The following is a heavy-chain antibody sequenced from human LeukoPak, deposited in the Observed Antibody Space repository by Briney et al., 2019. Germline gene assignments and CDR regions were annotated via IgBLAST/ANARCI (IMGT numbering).Heavy chain of an antibody. J-gene: IGHJ3*02. Sequence: ASVTVSCKASGYTFTSYGISWVRQAPGQGLEWMGWINTNTGNPTYAQGFTGRFVFSLDTSVSTAYLQISSLKAEDTAVYYCARDHGSGTYTAFDIWGQGTMVTVSS. CDR1: GYTFTSYG. D-gene: IGHD3-10*01. V-gene: IGHV7-4-1*02. CDR2: INTNTGNP. CDR3: ARDHGSGTYTAFDI.